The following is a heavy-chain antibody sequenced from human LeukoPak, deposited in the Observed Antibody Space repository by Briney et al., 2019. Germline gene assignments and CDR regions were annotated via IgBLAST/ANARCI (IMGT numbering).Heavy chain of an antibody. Sequence: SGPALVKPTQTLTPTCTFSGFSLSTSGMCVSWIRQPPGKALEWLARIDWDDDKYYSTSLKTRLTISKDTSKNQVVLTMTNMDPVDTATYYCAHRPPDPLDYYDSSGYHHWGQGTLVTVSS. CDR1: GFSLSTSGMC. CDR2: IDWDDDK. J-gene: IGHJ5*02. CDR3: AHRPPDPLDYYDSSGYHH. V-gene: IGHV2-70*12. D-gene: IGHD3-22*01.